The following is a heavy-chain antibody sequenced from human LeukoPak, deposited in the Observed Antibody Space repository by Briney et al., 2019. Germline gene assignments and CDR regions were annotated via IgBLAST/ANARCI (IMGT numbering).Heavy chain of an antibody. Sequence: GASVKVSCKASGGTFPSYAISWVRQAPGQGLECMGGIIPIFGTANYAQKFQGRVTITADESTSTAYMELSSLRSEDTAVYYCAILVVPAAIGNYYGMDVWGKGTTVTVSS. CDR2: IIPIFGTA. J-gene: IGHJ6*04. CDR3: AILVVPAAIGNYYGMDV. D-gene: IGHD2-2*01. CDR1: GGTFPSYA. V-gene: IGHV1-69*13.